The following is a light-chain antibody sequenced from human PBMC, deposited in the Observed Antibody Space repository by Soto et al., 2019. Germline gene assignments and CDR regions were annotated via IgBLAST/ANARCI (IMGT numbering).Light chain of an antibody. CDR1: NSDVDVFHY. J-gene: IGLJ1*01. V-gene: IGLV2-14*01. Sequence: QSALTQPASVSGSPGQSITISCTGTNSDVDVFHYVSWYQQHPGKAPKLLMYEVNNRPSGISNRFSGSKSGNTASLTISGLQGEDEADYYCSAYTVSRTYVFGTGTKLTVL. CDR2: EVN. CDR3: SAYTVSRTYV.